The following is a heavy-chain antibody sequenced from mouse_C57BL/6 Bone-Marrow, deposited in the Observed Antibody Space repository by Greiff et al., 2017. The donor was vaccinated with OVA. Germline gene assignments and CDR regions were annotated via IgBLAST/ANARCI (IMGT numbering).Heavy chain of an antibody. CDR1: GFSLTSYG. Sequence: VHLVESGPGLVAPSQSLSITCTVSGFSLTSYGVDWVRQSPGKGLEWLGVIWGVGSTNYNSALKSRLSISKDNSKSQVFLKMNSLQTDDTAMYYCASESPYYYGSSLYYFDYWGQGTTLTVSS. CDR2: IWGVGST. J-gene: IGHJ2*01. D-gene: IGHD1-1*01. CDR3: ASESPYYYGSSLYYFDY. V-gene: IGHV2-6*01.